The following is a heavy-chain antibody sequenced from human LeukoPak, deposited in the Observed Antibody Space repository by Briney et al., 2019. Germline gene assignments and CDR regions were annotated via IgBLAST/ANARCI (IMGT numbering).Heavy chain of an antibody. CDR3: ARSQGYSSGWYTFDY. CDR2: IYYSGST. V-gene: IGHV4-59*01. D-gene: IGHD6-19*01. Sequence: SETLSLTCTVSGGSISSYYWSWIRQPPGQGLEWIGYIYYSGSTNYNPSLKSRVTISVDTSKNQFSLKLSSVTAADTAVYYCARSQGYSSGWYTFDYWGQGTLVTVSS. CDR1: GGSISSYY. J-gene: IGHJ4*02.